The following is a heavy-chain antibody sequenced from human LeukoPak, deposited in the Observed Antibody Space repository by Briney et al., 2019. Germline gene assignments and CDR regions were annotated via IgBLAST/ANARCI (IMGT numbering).Heavy chain of an antibody. CDR2: IIPIFGTA. CDR1: GGTFSSYA. V-gene: IGHV1-69*13. Sequence: SVKVSCKASGGTFSSYAISWVRQAPGQGLEWMGGIIPIFGTANYAQKFQGRVTITADESTSTAYMELSSLRSEDTAVCYCAKARAAPRPYCTNGVCYTLEGFDYWGQGTLVTVSS. CDR3: AKARAAPRPYCTNGVCYTLEGFDY. J-gene: IGHJ4*02. D-gene: IGHD2-8*01.